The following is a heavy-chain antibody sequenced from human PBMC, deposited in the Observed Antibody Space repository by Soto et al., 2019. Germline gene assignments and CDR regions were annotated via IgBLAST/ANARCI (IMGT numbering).Heavy chain of an antibody. CDR3: ARDFFDSSDYTTNWFDP. CDR1: GDSISNSRFY. D-gene: IGHD3-22*01. CDR2: IYHTGNA. Sequence: SENLYLTCSVSGDSISNSRFYWAWIRHPQGEGLEWIGSIYHTGNAYYNPSLKSRVTISVDTSKNQFSLKLTSVTAADAALYYCARDFFDSSDYTTNWFDPWGQGTLVTVS. J-gene: IGHJ5*02. V-gene: IGHV4-39*01.